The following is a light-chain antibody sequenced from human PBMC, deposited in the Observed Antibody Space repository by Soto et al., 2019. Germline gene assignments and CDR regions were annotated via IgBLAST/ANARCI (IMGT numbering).Light chain of an antibody. CDR1: QSVSSSY. CDR2: GAS. Sequence: EIVLTQSPATLSGSPGERGSRSCRASQSVSSSYLAWYQQKPGQAPRLLIYGASSRATGIPARFSGSGSGTDFTLTISSLQPEAFAVYYCQQRSNWPLTFAGGTKVDI. V-gene: IGKV3D-20*02. CDR3: QQRSNWPLT. J-gene: IGKJ4*01.